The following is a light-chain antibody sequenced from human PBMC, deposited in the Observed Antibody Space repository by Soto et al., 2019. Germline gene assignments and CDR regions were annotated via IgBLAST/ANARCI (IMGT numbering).Light chain of an antibody. V-gene: IGKV3-11*01. CDR3: QVRDVWPT. Sequence: IVLTQSPATPSLSPGERAALSCRASQSVSTSLAWYRHKPGQAPRLIIYDASKRAPGLPARFSGSGSGTDFTLTISSLEPEDFAVYYCQVRDVWPTFGQGTKVDIK. CDR1: QSVSTS. J-gene: IGKJ1*01. CDR2: DAS.